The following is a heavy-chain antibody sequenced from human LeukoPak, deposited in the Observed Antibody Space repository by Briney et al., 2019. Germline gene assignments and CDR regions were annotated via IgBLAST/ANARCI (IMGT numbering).Heavy chain of an antibody. Sequence: SETLSLTCTVSGGSISSNTYYWGWIRQPPGKGLEWIGSIYYSGSTYYNPSLKSRVTISVDTSKNQFSLKLSSVTAADTAVYYCARRRCSGGSCSLGGRYFDYWGQGTLVTVSS. D-gene: IGHD2-15*01. J-gene: IGHJ4*02. CDR2: IYYSGST. V-gene: IGHV4-39*07. CDR1: GGSISSNTYY. CDR3: ARRRCSGGSCSLGGRYFDY.